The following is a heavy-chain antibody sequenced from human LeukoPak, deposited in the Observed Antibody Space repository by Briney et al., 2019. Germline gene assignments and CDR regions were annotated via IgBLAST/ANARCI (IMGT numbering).Heavy chain of an antibody. J-gene: IGHJ4*02. CDR3: ARAYSSPDFDY. CDR1: GFTFSSYT. Sequence: GGSLRLSCAASGFTFSSYTMNWVRQAPGKGLEWVSSITSSSSTIYYADSVKGRFTISRDNANNSLYLQMNSLRAEDTAVYYCARAYSSPDFDYWGQGTLVTVSS. CDR2: ITSSSSTI. D-gene: IGHD6-13*01. V-gene: IGHV3-48*01.